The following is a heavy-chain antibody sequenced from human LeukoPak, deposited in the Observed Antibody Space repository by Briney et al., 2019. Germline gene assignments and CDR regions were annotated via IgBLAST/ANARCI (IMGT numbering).Heavy chain of an antibody. CDR2: IYPGDSDT. CDR3: ARHRYSSSRTNWFDP. J-gene: IGHJ5*02. CDR1: GYSFTSYW. V-gene: IGHV5-51*01. D-gene: IGHD6-13*01. Sequence: GESLRISCKGSGYSFTSYWIGWVRQLPGKGLEWMGIIYPGDSDTRYSPSFQGQVTISADKSISTAYLQWSSLKASDTAMYYCARHRYSSSRTNWFDPWGQGTLVTVSS.